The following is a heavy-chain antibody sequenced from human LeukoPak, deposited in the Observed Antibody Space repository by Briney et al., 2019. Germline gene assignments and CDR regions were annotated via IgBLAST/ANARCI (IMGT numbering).Heavy chain of an antibody. Sequence: GASVKVSCKASGYSFTNFYMHWVRQAPGQGLEWVGIINPSGGSTTYAQKFQGRVTMTRDTSTSTVYMELSNLIFEDTAVYYCARDREVQQQLANYFDYWGQGTLVTVSS. V-gene: IGHV1-46*01. J-gene: IGHJ4*02. CDR3: ARDREVQQQLANYFDY. D-gene: IGHD6-13*01. CDR1: GYSFTNFY. CDR2: INPSGGST.